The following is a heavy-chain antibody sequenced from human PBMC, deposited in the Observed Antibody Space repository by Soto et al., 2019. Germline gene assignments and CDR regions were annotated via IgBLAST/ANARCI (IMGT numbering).Heavy chain of an antibody. CDR1: GFTFSSYA. D-gene: IGHD2-15*01. CDR2: ISGGGGSI. Sequence: GGSLRLSCAASGFTFSSYAMSWVRQAPGKGLEWVSAISGGGGSIYYADSVKGRFTISRDNSKNTLYLQMSSLRAEDTAVYYCAKKGGAYYYYAMDVWGQGTTVTVSS. J-gene: IGHJ6*02. CDR3: AKKGGAYYYYAMDV. V-gene: IGHV3-23*01.